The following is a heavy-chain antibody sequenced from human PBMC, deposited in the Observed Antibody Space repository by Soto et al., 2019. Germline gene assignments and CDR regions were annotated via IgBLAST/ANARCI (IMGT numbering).Heavy chain of an antibody. CDR1: GFTFSSYW. Sequence: GSLRLSCAASGFTFSSYWMSWVRQAPGKGLEWVANIKQDGSEKYYVDSVKGRFTISRDNAKNSLYLQMNSLRAEDTAVYYCARDLLYYDFWSGYYEEYYYYGMDVWGQGTTVTVSS. J-gene: IGHJ6*02. D-gene: IGHD3-3*01. V-gene: IGHV3-7*03. CDR2: IKQDGSEK. CDR3: ARDLLYYDFWSGYYEEYYYYGMDV.